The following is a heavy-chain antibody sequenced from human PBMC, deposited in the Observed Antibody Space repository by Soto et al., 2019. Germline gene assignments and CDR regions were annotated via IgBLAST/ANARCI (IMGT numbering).Heavy chain of an antibody. J-gene: IGHJ6*02. CDR1: GFTFSSYS. CDR2: ISSSSSTI. D-gene: IGHD5-18*01. CDR3: AREGYTAMVSFLVYYGMDV. V-gene: IGHV3-48*02. Sequence: VQLVESGGGLVQPGGSLRLSCAASGFTFSSYSMNWVRQAPGKGLEWVSYISSSSSTIYYADSVKGRFTISRDNAKNSLYLQMNSLRDEDTAVYYCAREGYTAMVSFLVYYGMDVWGQGPTVTVSS.